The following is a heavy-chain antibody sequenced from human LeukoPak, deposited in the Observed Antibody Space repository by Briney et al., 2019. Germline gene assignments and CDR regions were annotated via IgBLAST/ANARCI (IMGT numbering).Heavy chain of an antibody. J-gene: IGHJ1*01. CDR2: MNPNSGNT. V-gene: IGHV1-8*01. D-gene: IGHD6-13*01. CDR1: GDTFTNYD. CDR3: ARNGQQVRYFQH. Sequence: ASVKVSCKASGDTFTNYDINWVRQAPGQGLEWTGWMNPNSGNTNYAQKFQGRVTMTRNTSISTAYMELGSLRSEDSAVYYCARNGQQVRYFQHWGQGTLVTVSS.